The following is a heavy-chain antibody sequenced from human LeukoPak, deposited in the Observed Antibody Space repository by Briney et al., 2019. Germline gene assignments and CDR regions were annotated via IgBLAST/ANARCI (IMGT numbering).Heavy chain of an antibody. CDR1: GGSISSSSYY. J-gene: IGHJ4*02. V-gene: IGHV4-39*07. CDR2: IYYSGST. D-gene: IGHD6-13*01. CDR3: ARSVGTTQLVQYFDY. Sequence: SETLSLTCTVSGGSISSSSYYWGWIRQPPGKGLEWIGSIYYSGSTYYNPSLKSRVTISVDKSKNQFSLKLSSVTAADTAVYYCARSVGTTQLVQYFDYWGQGTLVTVSS.